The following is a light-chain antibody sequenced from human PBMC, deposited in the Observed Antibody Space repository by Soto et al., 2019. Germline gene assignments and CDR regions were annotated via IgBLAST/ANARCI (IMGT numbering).Light chain of an antibody. CDR1: TSYVVGYNY. Sequence: QSALTQPASVSWSPGQSIAISCTGTTSYVVGYNYVAWYQQHPGKVPKLLIHEVSNRPSGVSNRFSGSKSGNTASLTISGLQAEDEADYYCISKTRTXGYVVGTWTKVXV. V-gene: IGLV2-14*01. CDR2: EVS. CDR3: ISKTRTXGYV. J-gene: IGLJ1*01.